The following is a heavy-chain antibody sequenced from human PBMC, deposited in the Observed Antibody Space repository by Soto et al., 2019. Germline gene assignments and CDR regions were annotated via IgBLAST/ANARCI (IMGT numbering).Heavy chain of an antibody. CDR2: INHSGST. CDR1: GGSFSGYY. CDR3: ALGHSGSYESLDP. D-gene: IGHD3-10*01. Sequence: PSETLSLTCAVYGGSFSGYYWSWIRQPPGKGLEWIGEINHSGSTNYNPSLKSRVTISVDTSKNQFSLKLSSVTAADTAVYYCALGHSGSYESLDPWGQGTLVTVSS. J-gene: IGHJ5*02. V-gene: IGHV4-34*01.